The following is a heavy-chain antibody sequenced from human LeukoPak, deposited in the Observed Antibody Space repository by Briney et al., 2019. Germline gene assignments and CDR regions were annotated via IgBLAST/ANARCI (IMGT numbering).Heavy chain of an antibody. J-gene: IGHJ4*02. CDR2: IYYSGST. Sequence: SETLSLTCTASGGSVSSGSYYWSWIRQPPGKGLEWIGYIYYSGSTNYNPSLKSRVTISVDTSKNQFSLKLSSVTAADTAVYYCASNYYGSGSLDYWGQGNLVTVSS. D-gene: IGHD3-10*01. V-gene: IGHV4-61*01. CDR1: GGSVSSGSYY. CDR3: ASNYYGSGSLDY.